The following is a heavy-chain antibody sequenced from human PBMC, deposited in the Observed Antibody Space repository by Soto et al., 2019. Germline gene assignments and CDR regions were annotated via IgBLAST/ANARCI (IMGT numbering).Heavy chain of an antibody. V-gene: IGHV1-18*01. CDR3: SRDTVYCSGGSCYPFDY. CDR1: GYTFTGYG. D-gene: IGHD2-15*01. J-gene: IGHJ4*02. Sequence: QVQLVQSGAEVKKPGASVKVSCKASGYTFTGYGISWVRQAPGQWLEWMGWISAYNGNTNYAQKLQGRVTMTTDTSTSTAYMELRSLRSDDTAVYYCSRDTVYCSGGSCYPFDYWGQGTLVTVSS. CDR2: ISAYNGNT.